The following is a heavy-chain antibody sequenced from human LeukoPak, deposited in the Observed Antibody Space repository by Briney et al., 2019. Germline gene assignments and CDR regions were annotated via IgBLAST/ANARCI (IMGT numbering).Heavy chain of an antibody. CDR3: ARDLIQGAGSKDY. Sequence: SETLSLTCTVSGYSISSGYYWGWIRQPPGKGLEWIGSIYHSGSTYYNPSLKSRVTISVDTSKNQFSLKLSSVTAADTAVYYCARDLIQGAGSKDYWGQGTLVTVSS. J-gene: IGHJ4*02. V-gene: IGHV4-38-2*02. CDR1: GYSISSGYY. CDR2: IYHSGST. D-gene: IGHD6-19*01.